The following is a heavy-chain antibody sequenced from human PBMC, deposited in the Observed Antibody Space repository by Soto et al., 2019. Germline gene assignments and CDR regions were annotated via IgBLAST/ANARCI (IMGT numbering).Heavy chain of an antibody. D-gene: IGHD1-26*01. CDR3: ARDPIDKYYFDY. CDR1: GYTFTSYA. V-gene: IGHV1-3*01. CDR2: INAGNGNT. Sequence: ASVKVSCKASGYTFTSYAMHWVRQAPGQRLEWMGWINAGNGNTKYSQKFQGRVTITRDTSASTAYMELSSLRSEDTAVYYCARDPIDKYYFDYWGQGTLVTVSS. J-gene: IGHJ4*02.